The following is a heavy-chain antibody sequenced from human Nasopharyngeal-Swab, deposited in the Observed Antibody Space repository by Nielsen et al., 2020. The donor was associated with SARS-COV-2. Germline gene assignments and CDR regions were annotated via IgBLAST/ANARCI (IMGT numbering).Heavy chain of an antibody. J-gene: IGHJ3*02. V-gene: IGHV3-7*01. Sequence: GESLKISCAASGFSLSNYWMNWVRQAPGKGLEWVANINGDGSARYYVDSVRGRFTVSRDNAKNSLYLQMNSLRVEDTALYYCAGESGPNGFDIWGQGAMITVSS. CDR3: AGESGPNGFDI. CDR2: INGDGSAR. D-gene: IGHD2-15*01. CDR1: GFSLSNYW.